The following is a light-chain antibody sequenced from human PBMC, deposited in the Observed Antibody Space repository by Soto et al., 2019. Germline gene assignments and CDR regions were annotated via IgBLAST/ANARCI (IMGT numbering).Light chain of an antibody. V-gene: IGKV1-5*01. CDR2: DAS. CDR1: QSIGTW. J-gene: IGKJ5*01. Sequence: IQMTQSHSTLSASVGDRVTITCRASQSIGTWLAWYQHRPGKAPSLLIYDASTLRSGVPSRFSGSGSGTEFTLTISSLQADDFATYYCQQSDTYPLTFGQGTRLEIK. CDR3: QQSDTYPLT.